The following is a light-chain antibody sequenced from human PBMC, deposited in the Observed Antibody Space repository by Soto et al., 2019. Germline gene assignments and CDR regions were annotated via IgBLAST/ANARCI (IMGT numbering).Light chain of an antibody. CDR1: SSDVGAYNC. J-gene: IGLJ1*01. Sequence: QSVLTQPPSASGSPGQSVAISCTGTSSDVGAYNCVAWYQQHPGKAPKLMIYEVNKRPSGVPDRFSGSKSGNTASLTVSGLQAEDEADYYCSSYAGSSNVFGTGTKVTVL. V-gene: IGLV2-8*01. CDR3: SSYAGSSNV. CDR2: EVN.